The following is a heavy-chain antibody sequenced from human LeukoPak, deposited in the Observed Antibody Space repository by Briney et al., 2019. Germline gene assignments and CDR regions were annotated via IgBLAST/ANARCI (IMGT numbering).Heavy chain of an antibody. CDR2: IYTSGST. Sequence: PSETLSLTCTVSGGSISSYYWSWIRQPAGKGLEWIGRIYTSGSTNYNPSLKSRVTMSVDTSKNQFSLKLSSVTAADTAVYYCARSEATVGYYYYYMDVWGKGTTVTVSS. J-gene: IGHJ6*03. V-gene: IGHV4-4*07. CDR3: ARSEATVGYYYYYMDV. D-gene: IGHD4-17*01. CDR1: GGSISSYY.